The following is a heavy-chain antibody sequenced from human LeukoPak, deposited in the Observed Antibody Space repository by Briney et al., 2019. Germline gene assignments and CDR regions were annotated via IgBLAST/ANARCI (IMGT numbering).Heavy chain of an antibody. D-gene: IGHD3-3*01. CDR3: AKGSGNLFDY. CDR2: ISWDGGST. V-gene: IGHV3-43*01. J-gene: IGHJ4*02. CDR1: GFTFDDYT. Sequence: GGSLRLSCAASGFTFDDYTMHWVRQVPGKGLEWVSLISWDGGSTYYADSVKGRFTISRDNSKNSLYLQMNSLRTEDTALYYCAKGSGNLFDYWGQGTLVTVSS.